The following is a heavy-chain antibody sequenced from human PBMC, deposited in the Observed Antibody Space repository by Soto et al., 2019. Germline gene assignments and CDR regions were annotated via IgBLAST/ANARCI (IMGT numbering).Heavy chain of an antibody. V-gene: IGHV1-18*01. CDR3: ARDRGRHPYSSSPDRGNWFDP. J-gene: IGHJ5*02. Sequence: SVKVACKASGYPFTGYGISWVRQAPGQGLEWMGWISAYNGNTNYAQKLQGRVTMTTDTSTSTAYMELRSLRSEDTAAYYCARDRGRHPYSSSPDRGNWFDPWGQGTLVTVSS. CDR2: ISAYNGNT. D-gene: IGHD6-6*01. CDR1: GYPFTGYG.